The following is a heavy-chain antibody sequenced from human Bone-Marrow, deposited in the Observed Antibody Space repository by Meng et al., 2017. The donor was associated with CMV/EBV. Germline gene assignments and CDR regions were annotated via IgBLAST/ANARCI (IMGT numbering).Heavy chain of an antibody. V-gene: IGHV4-59*01. Sequence: SETLSLTCTVPGGSISSYYWSWIRQPPGKGLEWIGYIYYSGSTNYNPSLKSRVTISVDTSKNQFSLKLSSVTAADTAVYYCARNEVMTMVVTRGKPWYFDLCGRGTLVTVSS. D-gene: IGHD4-23*01. J-gene: IGHJ2*01. CDR3: ARNEVMTMVVTRGKPWYFDL. CDR1: GGSISSYY. CDR2: IYYSGST.